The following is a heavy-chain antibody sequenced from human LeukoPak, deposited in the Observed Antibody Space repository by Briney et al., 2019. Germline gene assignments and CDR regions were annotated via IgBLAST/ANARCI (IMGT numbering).Heavy chain of an antibody. CDR3: ARFSYGGKVDY. J-gene: IGHJ4*02. Sequence: GGSLRLSCAASGFTFRSYEMNWVRQAPGKGLEWVSYISSSGSTIYYADSVKGRFTISRDNAKNSLFLQMNSLRAEDTALYYCARFSYGGKVDYWGQGTLVTVSS. D-gene: IGHD4-23*01. CDR1: GFTFRSYE. V-gene: IGHV3-48*03. CDR2: ISSSGSTI.